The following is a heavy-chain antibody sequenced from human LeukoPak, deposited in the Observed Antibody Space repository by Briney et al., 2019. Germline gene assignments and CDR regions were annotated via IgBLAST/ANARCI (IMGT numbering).Heavy chain of an antibody. Sequence: GGTLRLSCAASGFTFSSYAMHWVRHTPGKGLEWVAVVSKDGSNKFYANSVKGRFTISRDNSKNTLFLQMNSLRPEDTAMYYCARDGGIAVAGSIDYWGQETLVIVSS. V-gene: IGHV3-30-3*01. D-gene: IGHD6-19*01. J-gene: IGHJ4*02. CDR2: VSKDGSNK. CDR3: ARDGGIAVAGSIDY. CDR1: GFTFSSYA.